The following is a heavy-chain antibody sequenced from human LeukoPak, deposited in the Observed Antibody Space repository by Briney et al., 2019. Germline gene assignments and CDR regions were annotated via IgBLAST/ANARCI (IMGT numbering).Heavy chain of an antibody. Sequence: SETLSLTCTVSGGSISSSIYYWGWIRQPPGKGLEWIGRIYISGSTNSNPSLKSRVSMSVDTSKNQFSLKLTSVTAADTAVYYCARVQYYDFWSGYYSNQYAFDIWGQGTMVTVSS. J-gene: IGHJ3*02. CDR3: ARVQYYDFWSGYYSNQYAFDI. CDR2: IYISGST. D-gene: IGHD3-3*01. CDR1: GGSISSSIYY. V-gene: IGHV4-39*07.